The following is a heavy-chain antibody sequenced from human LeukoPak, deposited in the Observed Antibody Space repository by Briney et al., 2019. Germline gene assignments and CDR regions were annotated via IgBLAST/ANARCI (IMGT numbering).Heavy chain of an antibody. D-gene: IGHD3-22*01. CDR2: IYRSGST. Sequence: PSETLSLTCTVSGGSISAYYWSWIRQPAGKGLEWIGRIYRSGSTNYNPSLRSRVTMSVDTSKNQFSLGLKSVTAADTAVYYCARDRSYDSSGYYNFDYWGQGTLVTVSS. CDR1: GGSISAYY. CDR3: ARDRSYDSSGYYNFDY. V-gene: IGHV4-4*07. J-gene: IGHJ4*02.